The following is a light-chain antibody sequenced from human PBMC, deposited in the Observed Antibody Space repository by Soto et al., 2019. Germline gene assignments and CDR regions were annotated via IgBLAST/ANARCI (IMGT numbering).Light chain of an antibody. Sequence: QSVLAQPASVSGSPGQSITISCTGTSSDIGGYKDVSWYQQHPGKAPQVLIFEASYRPYGISNRFSGSKSGNVASLTISGLQAEDEADYYCCSYRSGTSPHYVFGTGTKVTVL. CDR3: CSYRSGTSPHYV. V-gene: IGLV2-14*03. CDR2: EAS. CDR1: SSDIGGYKD. J-gene: IGLJ1*01.